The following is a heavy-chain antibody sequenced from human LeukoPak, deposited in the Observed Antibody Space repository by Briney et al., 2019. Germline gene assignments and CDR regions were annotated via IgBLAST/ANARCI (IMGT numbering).Heavy chain of an antibody. J-gene: IGHJ4*02. CDR2: TRYDGTIK. Sequence: GGSLRLSCAASGFTFGSYAMHWVRQAPGKGLEWVAFTRYDGTIKYYSDSVKGRFTISRDNSKNTLYLQMSSLRLEDTAVYYCAKDLELTMIRGVCEYWGQGTLVTDSS. CDR1: GFTFGSYA. D-gene: IGHD3-10*01. CDR3: AKDLELTMIRGVCEY. V-gene: IGHV3-30*02.